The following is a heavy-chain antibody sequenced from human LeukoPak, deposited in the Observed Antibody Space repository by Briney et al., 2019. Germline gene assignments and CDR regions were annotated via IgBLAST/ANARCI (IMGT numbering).Heavy chain of an antibody. CDR2: INSDGSTT. J-gene: IGHJ3*02. CDR1: GFTFSSYW. Sequence: GGSLRLSCAASGFTFSSYWMHWVRQAPGKGLVWVSRINSDGSTTTYADSVKGRITISRDNAKNTLFLQMNSLRAEDTAVYYCAKNILRFLEWSDAFDIWGQGTMVTVSS. CDR3: AKNILRFLEWSDAFDI. D-gene: IGHD3-3*01. V-gene: IGHV3-74*01.